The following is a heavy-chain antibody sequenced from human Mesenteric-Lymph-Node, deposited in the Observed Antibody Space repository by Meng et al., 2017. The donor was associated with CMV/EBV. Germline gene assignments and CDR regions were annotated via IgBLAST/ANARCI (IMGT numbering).Heavy chain of an antibody. CDR3: ARAGSISGSYSCGY. CDR1: GYTFTSYG. Sequence: ASVKVSCKASGYTFTSYGISWVRQAPGQGLEWMGWVSSYNGNTKYAQKLQGRVTMTRDTSTSTVYMELSSLRSEDTAVYYCARAGSISGSYSCGYWGQGTLVTVSS. D-gene: IGHD1-26*01. J-gene: IGHJ4*02. CDR2: VSSYNGNT. V-gene: IGHV1-18*01.